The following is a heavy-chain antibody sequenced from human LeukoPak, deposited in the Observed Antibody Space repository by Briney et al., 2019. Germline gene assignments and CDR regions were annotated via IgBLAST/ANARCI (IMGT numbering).Heavy chain of an antibody. CDR1: GFAFSSYA. CDR3: AKSAGDYYYYYMDV. J-gene: IGHJ6*03. Sequence: GGSLRLSCAASGFAFSSYAMIWVRQAPGKGLEWVSSISGCGSNTYYADSVKGRFTISRDQSKNTLYVQMNSLRAEDTAIYYCAKSAGDYYYYYMDVWGKGTTVTVSS. V-gene: IGHV3-23*01. D-gene: IGHD3-10*01. CDR2: ISGCGSNT.